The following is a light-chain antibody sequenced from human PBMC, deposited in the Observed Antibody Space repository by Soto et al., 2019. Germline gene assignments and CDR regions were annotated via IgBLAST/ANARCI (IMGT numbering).Light chain of an antibody. CDR3: VQHNSHPRT. Sequence: DIQMTQSPSAMSASVGDRVTITCRASQGISNYLAWFHQKPGKVTKRLIYAASRLQSGVPSRFSGSGSGTEVTLTISSLQPEEFATYYCVQHNSHPRTFGQGTKREIK. CDR2: AAS. CDR1: QGISNY. V-gene: IGKV1-17*03. J-gene: IGKJ2*01.